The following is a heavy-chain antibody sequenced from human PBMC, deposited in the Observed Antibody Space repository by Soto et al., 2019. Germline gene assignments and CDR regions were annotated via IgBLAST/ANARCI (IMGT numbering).Heavy chain of an antibody. V-gene: IGHV4-34*01. CDR3: ARDGAMTTVTPSYYYYYYMDV. CDR2: INHSGST. CDR1: GGSFSGYY. J-gene: IGHJ6*03. Sequence: PSETLSLTCAVYGGSFSGYYWSWIRQPPGKGLEWIGEINHSGSTNYNPSLKSRVTISVDTSKNQFSLKLSSVTAADTAVYYCARDGAMTTVTPSYYYYYYMDVWGKGTTVTVSS. D-gene: IGHD4-17*01.